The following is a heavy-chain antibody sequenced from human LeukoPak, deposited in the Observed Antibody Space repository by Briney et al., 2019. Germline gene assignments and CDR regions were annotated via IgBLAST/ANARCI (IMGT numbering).Heavy chain of an antibody. CDR1: GFTFSSYG. Sequence: PGGSLRLSCAASGFTFSSYGMHWVRQAPGKGLEWVAVISYDGSNKYYAGSVKGRFTISRDNSKNTLYLQMNSLRAEDTAVYYCAKDLQQWLVPLGYFDYWGQGTLVTVSS. J-gene: IGHJ4*02. D-gene: IGHD6-19*01. CDR3: AKDLQQWLVPLGYFDY. V-gene: IGHV3-30*18. CDR2: ISYDGSNK.